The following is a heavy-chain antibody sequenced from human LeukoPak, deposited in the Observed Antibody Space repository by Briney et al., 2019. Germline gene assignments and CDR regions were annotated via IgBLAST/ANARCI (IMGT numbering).Heavy chain of an antibody. Sequence: SETLTLTCTVSGGSISSSSYYWGWIRQPPAKGLEWLGSIYYSGSTCYHPSLPSRLTISVSPSKTQSSLKLTSVTAADPAVHYCARHGVVGVITTIDYWGQGTLVTVSS. V-gene: IGHV4-39*01. D-gene: IGHD3-22*01. CDR3: ARHGVVGVITTIDY. CDR2: IYYSGST. J-gene: IGHJ4*02. CDR1: GGSISSSSYY.